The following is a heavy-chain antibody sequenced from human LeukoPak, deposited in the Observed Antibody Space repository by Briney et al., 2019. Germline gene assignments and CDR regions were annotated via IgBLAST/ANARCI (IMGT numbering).Heavy chain of an antibody. CDR2: INPNSGGT. V-gene: IGHV1-2*02. D-gene: IGHD5-12*01. CDR3: ARVDGYSGYNLFDY. CDR1: GYTFTGYY. Sequence: ASVKVSCKASGYTFTGYYMHWVRQAPGQGLEWMGWINPNSGGTNYAQKFQGRVTMTRDTSISTAYMELSRLRSDDTAVYYCARVDGYSGYNLFDYWGQGTLVTVSS. J-gene: IGHJ4*02.